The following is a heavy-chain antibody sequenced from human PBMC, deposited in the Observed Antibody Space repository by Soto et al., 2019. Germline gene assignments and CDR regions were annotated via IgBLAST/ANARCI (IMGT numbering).Heavy chain of an antibody. CDR3: ARSDIMITFGGVLVRRGVDV. J-gene: IGHJ6*02. V-gene: IGHV4-30-2*01. CDR2: IYHSVNT. D-gene: IGHD3-16*02. CDR1: GGSISSGDYS. Sequence: QLQLQESGSGLVKPSQTLSLTCAVSGGSISSGDYSWSWIRQPPGKGLEWLGSIYHSVNTYFNPSLKSRVTISVDRSKNQFSLKLSSVTAADTAVYFCARSDIMITFGGVLVRRGVDVWGQGTTVTVSS.